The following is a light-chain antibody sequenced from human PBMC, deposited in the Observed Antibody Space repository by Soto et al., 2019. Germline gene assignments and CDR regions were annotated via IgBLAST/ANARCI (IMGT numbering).Light chain of an antibody. Sequence: QSVLTQPPSVSGAXXQRVTXXCTGSSSNIXAGYDVHWYQQLPGTAPKLLIYGNSNRPSGVPDRFSGSKSGTSASLAITGLQAEDEADYYCQSYDSSLSGSRVFGGGTQLTVL. CDR2: GNS. CDR1: SSNIXAGYD. V-gene: IGLV1-40*01. CDR3: QSYDSSLSGSRV. J-gene: IGLJ2*01.